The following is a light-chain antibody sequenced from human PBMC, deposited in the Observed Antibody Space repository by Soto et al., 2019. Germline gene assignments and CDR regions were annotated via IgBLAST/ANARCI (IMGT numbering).Light chain of an antibody. CDR3: QQYNNWPWT. CDR2: GAS. CDR1: QSVSSN. V-gene: IGKV3-15*01. Sequence: EIVMTQSPATLSVSPWERATLSCRASQSVSSNLAWYQQKPGQAPRLLIYGASTRATGIPARFSGSGSGTELTLTISSLQSEDFAVYYCQQYNNWPWTFGQGTKV. J-gene: IGKJ1*01.